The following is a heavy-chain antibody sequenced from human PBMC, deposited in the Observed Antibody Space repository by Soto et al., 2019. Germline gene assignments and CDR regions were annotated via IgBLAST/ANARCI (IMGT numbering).Heavy chain of an antibody. CDR3: ARGGPDSSHYGFRYYFGMDV. D-gene: IGHD6-19*01. CDR1: GGSISSGGYY. J-gene: IGHJ6*02. V-gene: IGHV4-31*03. CDR2: IYYSAGT. Sequence: QVQLQESGPGLVKPSQTLSLTCTVSGGSISSGGYYWSWIRQHPGKGLEWIGSIYYSAGTYYNPSLKSRVSMSVDTSKNPVSMRLSSVTAADTAVYYCARGGPDSSHYGFRYYFGMDVWGQGTTVTVSS.